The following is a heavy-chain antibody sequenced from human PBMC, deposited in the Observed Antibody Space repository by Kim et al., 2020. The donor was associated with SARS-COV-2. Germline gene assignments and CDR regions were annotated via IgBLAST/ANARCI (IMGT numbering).Heavy chain of an antibody. CDR1: GGSMRSSSYY. Sequence: SETLSLTCTVSGGSMRSSSYYWGWFRQPPGKGLEWIGDIYYSGSTYYNPSLKSRVTISVDTSKNQFSLKLSSVTAADTAVYYCARVSPYFDYWGQGTLVT. J-gene: IGHJ4*02. CDR2: IYYSGST. V-gene: IGHV4-39*01. CDR3: ARVSPYFDY.